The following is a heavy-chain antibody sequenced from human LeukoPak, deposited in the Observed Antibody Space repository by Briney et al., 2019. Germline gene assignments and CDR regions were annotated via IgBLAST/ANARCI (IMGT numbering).Heavy chain of an antibody. CDR3: ARDLAWGGY. D-gene: IGHD7-27*01. CDR2: ITSSSSSM. Sequence: GGSLRLSCAASGFTFSSYSMNWVRQAPGKGLEWVSSITSSSSSMYSADSVKGRLTISRDNAKNSLYLQMNSLRAEDTAVYYCARDLAWGGYWGQGTLVTVSS. J-gene: IGHJ4*02. CDR1: GFTFSSYS. V-gene: IGHV3-21*01.